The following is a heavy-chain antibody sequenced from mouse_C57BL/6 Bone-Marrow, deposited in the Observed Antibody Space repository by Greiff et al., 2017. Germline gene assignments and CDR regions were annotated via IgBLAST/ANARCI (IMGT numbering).Heavy chain of an antibody. CDR2: ISSGSSTI. J-gene: IGHJ1*03. CDR1: GFTFSDYG. D-gene: IGHD1-1*01. Sequence: EVTLVESGGGLVKPGGSLKLSCAASGFTFSDYGLHWVRQAPEKGLEWVAYISSGSSTIYYADTVKGRFTISRDNAKNTLFLQMTSLRSEDTAMYYCATLYFYCSSRYWDFDVWGTGTTVTVSS. V-gene: IGHV5-17*01. CDR3: ATLYFYCSSRYWDFDV.